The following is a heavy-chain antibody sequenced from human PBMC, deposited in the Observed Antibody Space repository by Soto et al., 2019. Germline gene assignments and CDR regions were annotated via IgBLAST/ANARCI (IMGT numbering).Heavy chain of an antibody. D-gene: IGHD6-13*01. CDR3: ARVSSSWYAFDI. J-gene: IGHJ3*02. Sequence: LSLTCAASGFTVSSNYMSWVRQAPGKGLEWVSVIYSGGSTYYADSVKGRFTISRHNSKNTLYLQMNSLRAEDTAVYYCARVSSSWYAFDIWGQGTMVTVSS. CDR1: GFTVSSNY. CDR2: IYSGGST. V-gene: IGHV3-53*04.